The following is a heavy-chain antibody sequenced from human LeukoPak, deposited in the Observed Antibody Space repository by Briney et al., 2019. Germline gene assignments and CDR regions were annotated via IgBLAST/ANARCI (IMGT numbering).Heavy chain of an antibody. V-gene: IGHV3-74*03. D-gene: IGHD4-17*01. Sequence: GGSLRLSCVASGFTFSTYWMHWVRQAPGKGLLWVSRLSGDGSSTKYADSLKGRFTISRDNAKNTLYLQMSSLRAEDTAVCFCARASTTVPNLLDNWGQGTLVTVSS. CDR2: LSGDGSST. CDR3: ARASTTVPNLLDN. J-gene: IGHJ4*02. CDR1: GFTFSTYW.